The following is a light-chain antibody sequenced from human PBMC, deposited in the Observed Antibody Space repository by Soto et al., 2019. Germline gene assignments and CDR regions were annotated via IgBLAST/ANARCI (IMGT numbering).Light chain of an antibody. Sequence: DTPMTQSPSSLSASVGDRVTITCRASQSISTYLHWYQQKPGKAPNLLIYAASTLQSGVPSRFSGSGSGTDFTLTISSLQPEDFATYFCQHGYSTPLTFGGGTKVDIK. J-gene: IGKJ4*01. V-gene: IGKV1-39*01. CDR2: AAS. CDR3: QHGYSTPLT. CDR1: QSISTY.